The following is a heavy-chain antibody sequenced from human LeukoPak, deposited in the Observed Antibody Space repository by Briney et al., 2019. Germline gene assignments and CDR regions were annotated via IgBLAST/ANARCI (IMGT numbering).Heavy chain of an antibody. J-gene: IGHJ4*02. V-gene: IGHV4-59*01. Sequence: SETLSLTCPVSGGSISSYYWSWIRQSPGKGLEWIGYIYYGGSTNYNPSLKSRVTISVDTSKNQFSLKLSSVTAADTAVYYCARGHTILDGYSYETRTFDYWGQGTLVTVSS. CDR1: GGSISSYY. CDR2: IYYGGST. D-gene: IGHD5-24*01. CDR3: ARGHTILDGYSYETRTFDY.